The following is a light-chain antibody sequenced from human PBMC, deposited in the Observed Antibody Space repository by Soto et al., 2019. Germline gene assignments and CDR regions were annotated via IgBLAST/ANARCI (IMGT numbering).Light chain of an antibody. CDR1: QSVNSN. Sequence: IVMTQSPATLSVSPGERATLSCRASQSVNSNLAWYQQKPGQAPRLLIYGASARATGFPARFSGSGSGTEFTLTISSLQSEDFAVYYCEQYHNWPYTFGQGTKLDIK. CDR3: EQYHNWPYT. J-gene: IGKJ2*01. CDR2: GAS. V-gene: IGKV3-15*01.